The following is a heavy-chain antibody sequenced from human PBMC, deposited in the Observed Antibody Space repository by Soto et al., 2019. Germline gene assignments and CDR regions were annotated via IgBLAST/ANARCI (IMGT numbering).Heavy chain of an antibody. CDR3: ARVATYYDFWSGYPYYFDY. Sequence: SQTLSLTCAISGDSVSSNSAAWNWIRQSPSRGLEWLGRTYYRSKWYNDYAVSVKSRITINPDTSKNQFSLQLNSVTPEDTAVYYFARVATYYDFWSGYPYYFDYWGQGTLVTVSS. CDR2: TYYRSKWYN. D-gene: IGHD3-3*01. V-gene: IGHV6-1*01. J-gene: IGHJ4*02. CDR1: GDSVSSNSAA.